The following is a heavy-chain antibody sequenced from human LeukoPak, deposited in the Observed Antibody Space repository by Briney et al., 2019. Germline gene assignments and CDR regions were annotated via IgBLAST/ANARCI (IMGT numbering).Heavy chain of an antibody. D-gene: IGHD6-13*01. CDR1: GGSISSYY. Sequence: SETLSLTCTVSGGSISSYYWSWIRQPAGKGLQWIGRIYTSGSTNYNPSLKSRVTMSVDTSKNQFSLKLSSVTAADTAVYYCARDRVAAAGKSWFDPWGQGTLVTVSS. J-gene: IGHJ5*02. V-gene: IGHV4-4*07. CDR3: ARDRVAAAGKSWFDP. CDR2: IYTSGST.